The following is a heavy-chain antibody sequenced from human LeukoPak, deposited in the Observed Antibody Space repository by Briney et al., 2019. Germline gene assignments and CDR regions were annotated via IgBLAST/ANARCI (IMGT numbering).Heavy chain of an antibody. CDR1: GGTFSSYA. CDR2: IIPILGIA. V-gene: IGHV1-69*04. D-gene: IGHD1-26*01. Sequence: SVKVSCKASGGTFSSYAISWVRQAPGQGLEWMGRIIPILGIANYAQKFQGRVTITADKSTSTAYMELSSLRSEDTAVYYCARSPPGGDAFDIWGQGTMVTVSS. CDR3: ARSPPGGDAFDI. J-gene: IGHJ3*02.